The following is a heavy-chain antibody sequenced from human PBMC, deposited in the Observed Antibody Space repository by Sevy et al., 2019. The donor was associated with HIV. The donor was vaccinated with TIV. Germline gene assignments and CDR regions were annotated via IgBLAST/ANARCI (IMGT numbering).Heavy chain of an antibody. Sequence: GGSLRLSCAVSGFDVNTGFMSWVRQAPGKGLEWVSVIYKSGNTYYVDSVMGRFTMSRDSGRNTLYLQMTHQRVEDTAMYYCVRSLGGPLNQWGQGTRVTVSS. V-gene: IGHV3-53*01. D-gene: IGHD3-16*01. CDR3: VRSLGGPLNQ. CDR2: IYKSGNT. J-gene: IGHJ4*02. CDR1: GFDVNTGF.